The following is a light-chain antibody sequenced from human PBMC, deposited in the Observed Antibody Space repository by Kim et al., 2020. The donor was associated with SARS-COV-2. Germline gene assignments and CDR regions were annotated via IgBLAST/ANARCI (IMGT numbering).Light chain of an antibody. Sequence: DILMTQSPSSLSASVGDRVTITCRASQSISSYLNWYQQKPGKAPNLLIYAASSLQSGVPSRFSGSWSGTDFTLTISSLQPEDFAVYYCQQCYSTPRTFGEGTKVDIK. V-gene: IGKV1-39*01. CDR2: AAS. CDR1: QSISSY. CDR3: QQCYSTPRT. J-gene: IGKJ1*01.